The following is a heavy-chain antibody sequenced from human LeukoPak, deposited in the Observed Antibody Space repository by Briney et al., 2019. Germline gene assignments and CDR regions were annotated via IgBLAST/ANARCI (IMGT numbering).Heavy chain of an antibody. D-gene: IGHD2-2*01. V-gene: IGHV1-69*06. Sequence: GASVKVSCKASGYTFTSYGISWVRQAPGQGLEWMGGIIPIFGTANYAQKFQGRVTITADKSTSTAYMELSSLRSEDTAVYYCARSRGGIVVVPAAIRGYYYGMDVWGKGTTVTVSS. CDR3: ARSRGGIVVVPAAIRGYYYGMDV. J-gene: IGHJ6*04. CDR2: IIPIFGTA. CDR1: GYTFTSYG.